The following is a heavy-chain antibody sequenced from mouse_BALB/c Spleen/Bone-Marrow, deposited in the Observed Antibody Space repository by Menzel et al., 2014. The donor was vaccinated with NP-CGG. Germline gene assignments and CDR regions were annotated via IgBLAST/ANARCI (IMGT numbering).Heavy chain of an antibody. CDR1: GFTFTDYY. Sequence: EVQVVESGGGLVQPGGPLRLSCTTSGFTFTDYYMSWVRQPPGKALEWLALIRNKAYGYTTEYSASVRGRFTISRDNSQSILYLQMNTLRAEDSATYYCARFPMDYWGQGTSVTVSS. CDR3: ARFPMDY. CDR2: IRNKAYGYTT. J-gene: IGHJ4*01. V-gene: IGHV7-3*02.